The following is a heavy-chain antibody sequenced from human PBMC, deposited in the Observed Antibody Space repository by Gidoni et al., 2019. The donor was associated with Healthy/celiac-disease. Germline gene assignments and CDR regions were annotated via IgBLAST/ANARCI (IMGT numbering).Heavy chain of an antibody. D-gene: IGHD6-25*01. CDR2: IWYDGSNK. CDR1: GFTFSSYG. Sequence: QVQLVESGGGVVQPGRSLRLSCAASGFTFSSYGMHWVRQAPGKGLEWVAVIWYDGSNKYYADSVKGRFTISRDNSKNTLYLQMNSLRAEDTAVYYCARGTHISADPRYYYYGMDVWGQGTTVTVSS. J-gene: IGHJ6*02. V-gene: IGHV3-33*01. CDR3: ARGTHISADPRYYYYGMDV.